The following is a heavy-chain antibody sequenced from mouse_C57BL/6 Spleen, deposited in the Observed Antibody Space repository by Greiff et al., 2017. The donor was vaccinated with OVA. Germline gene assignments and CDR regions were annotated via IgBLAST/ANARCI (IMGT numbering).Heavy chain of an antibody. V-gene: IGHV1-15*01. J-gene: IGHJ2*01. Sequence: QVQLQQSGAELVRPGASVTLSCKASGYTFTDYEMHWVKQTPVHGLEWIGAIDPETGGTAYNQKFKGKAILTADKSSSTAYMELRSLTSEDSAVYYSTSTVVASYYFDYWGQGTTLTVSS. CDR1: GYTFTDYE. CDR3: TSTVVASYYFDY. D-gene: IGHD1-1*01. CDR2: IDPETGGT.